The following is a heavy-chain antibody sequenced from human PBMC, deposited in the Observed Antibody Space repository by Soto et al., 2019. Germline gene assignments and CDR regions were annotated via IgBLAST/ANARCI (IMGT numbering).Heavy chain of an antibody. J-gene: IGHJ3*02. Sequence: SETLSLTCSVFDGSISSNRYYRGWFRKTPGKGLEWIGSIYYGGPTYYNPSLKSRVTIAMDTSKNQFSLKLTSVTAADTAVYYCAKTKYDDSSWSAFDIWGQGTMVTVSS. CDR3: AKTKYDDSSWSAFDI. V-gene: IGHV4-39*01. CDR2: IYYGGPT. CDR1: DGSISSNRYY. D-gene: IGHD6-13*01.